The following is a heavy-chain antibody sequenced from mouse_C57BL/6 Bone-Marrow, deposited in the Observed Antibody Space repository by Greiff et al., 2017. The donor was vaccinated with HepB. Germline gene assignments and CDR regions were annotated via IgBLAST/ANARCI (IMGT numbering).Heavy chain of an antibody. J-gene: IGHJ3*01. Sequence: EVMLVESGGGLVKPGGSLKLSCAASGFTFSDYGMHWVRQAPEKGLEWVAYISSGSSTIYYADTVKGRFTISRDNAKNTLFLQMTSLRSEDTAMYYCARGYDSSWFAYWGQGTLVTVSA. CDR3: ARGYDSSWFAY. CDR2: ISSGSSTI. D-gene: IGHD2-4*01. V-gene: IGHV5-17*01. CDR1: GFTFSDYG.